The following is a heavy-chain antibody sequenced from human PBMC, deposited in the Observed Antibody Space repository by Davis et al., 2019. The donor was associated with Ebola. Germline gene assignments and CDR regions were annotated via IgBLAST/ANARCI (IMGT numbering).Heavy chain of an antibody. V-gene: IGHV4-34*01. D-gene: IGHD3-10*01. J-gene: IGHJ6*02. CDR2: INHSGST. CDR1: GGSFSGYY. Sequence: MPSETLSLTCAVYGGSFSGYYWSWIRQPPGKGLEWIGEINHSGSTNYNPSLKSRVTISVDTSKNQFSLKLSSVTAEDTAVYYCAREGGTTYFYGSGAYYYGMDVWGQGTTVTVSS. CDR3: AREGGTTYFYGSGAYYYGMDV.